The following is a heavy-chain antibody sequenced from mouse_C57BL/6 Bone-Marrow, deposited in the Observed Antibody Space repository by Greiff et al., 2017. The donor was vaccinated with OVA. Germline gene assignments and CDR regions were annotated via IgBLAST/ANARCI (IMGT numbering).Heavy chain of an antibody. J-gene: IGHJ1*03. CDR2: IDPEDGET. Sequence: VQLKQSGAELVKPGASVKLSCTASGFNIKDYYMHWVKQRTEQGLEWIGRIDPEDGETKYAPKFKGKATITADTSSSTAYLQLSSLTSEDTAVYYCARDPFYYGSSYPYWYCDVWGTGTTVTVSS. CDR3: ARDPFYYGSSYPYWYCDV. D-gene: IGHD1-1*01. CDR1: GFNIKDYY. V-gene: IGHV14-2*01.